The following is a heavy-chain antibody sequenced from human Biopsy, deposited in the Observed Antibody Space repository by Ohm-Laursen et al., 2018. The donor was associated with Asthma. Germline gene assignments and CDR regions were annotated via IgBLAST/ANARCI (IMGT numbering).Heavy chain of an antibody. CDR1: GYTFISFA. Sequence: SVKVSCKASGYTFISFAIHWVRQAPGQRLEWMGWVNTDNGDTKYSQKFQGRVTITRDTSASTAYMELRSLRSEDTATYYCARTYYDFLTGQVKDVFGVWGQGTMVTVSS. CDR2: VNTDNGDT. CDR3: ARTYYDFLTGQVKDVFGV. D-gene: IGHD3-9*01. V-gene: IGHV1-3*04. J-gene: IGHJ3*01.